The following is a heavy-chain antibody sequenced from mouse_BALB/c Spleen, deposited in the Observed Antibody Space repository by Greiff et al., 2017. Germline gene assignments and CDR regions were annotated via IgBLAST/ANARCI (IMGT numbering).Heavy chain of an antibody. V-gene: IGHV14-3*02. CDR1: GFNITDTY. Sequence: EVKLMESGAELVKPGASVKLSCTASGFNITDTYMHWVKQRPEQGLEWIGRIDPANGNTKYDPKFQGKATITADTSSNTAYLQLSSLTSEDTAVYYGARNYYGSGRYYFDYWGQGTTLTVSS. CDR3: ARNYYGSGRYYFDY. D-gene: IGHD1-1*01. CDR2: IDPANGNT. J-gene: IGHJ2*01.